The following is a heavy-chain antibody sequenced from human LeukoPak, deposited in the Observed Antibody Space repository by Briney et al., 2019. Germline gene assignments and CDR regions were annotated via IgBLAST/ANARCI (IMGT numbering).Heavy chain of an antibody. CDR2: ISSSSSYI. Sequence: GGSLRLSCAASGFTFSSYSMNWVRQAPGKGLEWVSSISSSSSYIYYADSVKGRFTISRDNAKNSLYLQMNSLRAEDTAVYYCARDRSPYGDYEGALDYWGQGTLVTVSS. J-gene: IGHJ4*02. CDR3: ARDRSPYGDYEGALDY. V-gene: IGHV3-21*01. D-gene: IGHD4-17*01. CDR1: GFTFSSYS.